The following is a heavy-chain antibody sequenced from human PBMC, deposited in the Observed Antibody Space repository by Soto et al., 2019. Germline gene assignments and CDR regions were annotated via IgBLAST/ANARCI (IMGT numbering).Heavy chain of an antibody. V-gene: IGHV4-31*03. CDR3: XRDYGGNSKYYYYGMDV. CDR2: IYYSGST. CDR1: GGSISSGGYY. D-gene: IGHD4-17*01. J-gene: IGHJ6*02. Sequence: PSETLSLTCTVSGGSISSGGYYWSWIRQHPGKGLEWIGYIYYSGSTYYNPSLKSRVTISVDTSKNQFSLKLSSVTAADTAVYYCXRDYGGNSKYYYYGMDVWGQGTTVTVSS.